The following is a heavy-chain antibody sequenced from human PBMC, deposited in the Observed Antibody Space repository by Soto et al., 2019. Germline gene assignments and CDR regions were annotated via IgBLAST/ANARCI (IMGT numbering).Heavy chain of an antibody. CDR1: GFSLSTSGVG. J-gene: IGHJ5*02. Sequence: QITLKESGPTLVKPTQPLTLTCTFSGFSLSTSGVGVGWIRQPPGKALEWLALIYWDDDKRYSPSLKSRLTITKDTSKNRVVLTMTNMDPVDTATYYCAHSLYDYVWGTNWFDPWGQGTLVTVSS. V-gene: IGHV2-5*02. D-gene: IGHD3-16*01. CDR3: AHSLYDYVWGTNWFDP. CDR2: IYWDDDK.